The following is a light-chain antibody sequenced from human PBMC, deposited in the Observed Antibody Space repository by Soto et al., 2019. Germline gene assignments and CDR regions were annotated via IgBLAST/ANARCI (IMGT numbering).Light chain of an antibody. V-gene: IGKV4-1*01. J-gene: IGKJ1*01. Sequence: DIVMTQSPDSLAVSLGERATINCKSSQSVLYSSNNKNYLAWYQQKPGQPPKLLIYWASTRESGVPDRFSGSGSGTDFTLTISSLQAADVAVYYCQQYYSTPTWTFGQGTKVEIK. CDR2: WAS. CDR1: QSVLYSSNNKNY. CDR3: QQYYSTPTWT.